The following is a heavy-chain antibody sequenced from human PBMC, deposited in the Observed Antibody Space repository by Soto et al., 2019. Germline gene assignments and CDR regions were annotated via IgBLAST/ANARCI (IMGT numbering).Heavy chain of an antibody. D-gene: IGHD6-13*01. Sequence: PEGSVRLSCAASGFTVSSNYMSWVRQAPGKGLEWVSVIYSGGSTYYADSVKGRFTISRHNSKNTLYLQMNSLRAEDTAVYYCARAGPGGAAADHWAVDVWGQGTPVTVTS. J-gene: IGHJ6*02. V-gene: IGHV3-53*04. CDR1: GFTVSSNY. CDR3: ARAGPGGAAADHWAVDV. CDR2: IYSGGST.